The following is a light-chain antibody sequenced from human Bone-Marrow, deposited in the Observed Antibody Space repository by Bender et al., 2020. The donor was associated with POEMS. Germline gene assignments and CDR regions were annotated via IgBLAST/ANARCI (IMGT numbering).Light chain of an antibody. CDR2: NVS. CDR3: SSCTSSNTLI. J-gene: IGLJ2*01. CDR1: SSDVGYCNY. Sequence: QSALTQPASVSGSPGQSITISCSGTSSDVGYCNYVAWYQQHPGKAPRLMIYNVSHRPSGVSNRFSGSKSGNTASLTISDLQTEDEADYDCSSCTSSNTLIFGAGSKLTVL. V-gene: IGLV2-14*01.